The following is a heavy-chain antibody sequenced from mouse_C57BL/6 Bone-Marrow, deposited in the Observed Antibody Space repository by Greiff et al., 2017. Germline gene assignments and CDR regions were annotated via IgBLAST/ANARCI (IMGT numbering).Heavy chain of an antibody. V-gene: IGHV14-4*01. CDR1: GFNIKDDY. J-gene: IGHJ3*01. CDR3: TGYYSNYVFAY. Sequence: VQLKQSGAELVRPGASVKLSCTASGFNIKDDYMHWVKQRPEQGLEWIGWIDPENGDTEYASKFQGKATITADTSSNTAYLQLSSLTSEDTAVYYCTGYYSNYVFAYWGQGTLVTVSA. D-gene: IGHD2-5*01. CDR2: IDPENGDT.